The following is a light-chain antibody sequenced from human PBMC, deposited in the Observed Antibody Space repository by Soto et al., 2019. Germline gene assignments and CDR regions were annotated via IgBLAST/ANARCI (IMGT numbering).Light chain of an antibody. V-gene: IGKV1-39*01. J-gene: IGKJ3*01. Sequence: DIQMTQSPSSLSASVGDRVTITCLASQSISTYLNWYQQKPGNAPKLLLYAAASLQSGVPSRFSGSGSGTDFTLTINSLQPEDCATYYCRRSYSSLILTFGPGTNVDFK. CDR1: QSISTY. CDR3: RRSYSSLILT. CDR2: AAA.